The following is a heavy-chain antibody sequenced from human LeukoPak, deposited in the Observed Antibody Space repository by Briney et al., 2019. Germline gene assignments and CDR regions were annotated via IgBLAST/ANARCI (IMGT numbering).Heavy chain of an antibody. Sequence: PSETLSLTCTVSGGSISSYYWGWIRQPPGKGLEWIGSIYYSGSTYYNPSLKSRVTISVDTSKNQFSLKLSSVTAADTAVYYCARLPATDDAFDIWGQGTMVTVSS. D-gene: IGHD2-2*01. CDR3: ARLPATDDAFDI. CDR1: GGSISSYY. CDR2: IYYSGST. V-gene: IGHV4-39*01. J-gene: IGHJ3*02.